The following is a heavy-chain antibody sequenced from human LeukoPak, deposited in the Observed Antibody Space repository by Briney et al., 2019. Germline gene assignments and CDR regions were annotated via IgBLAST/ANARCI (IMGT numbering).Heavy chain of an antibody. J-gene: IGHJ4*02. Sequence: SETLSLTCTVSGGPISSFYWNWIRQPPGKGLEWIGYIYHSESTNYNPSLKGRVTISADTSKNQFSLKLSSVTAADTAVYYCARGTSYSGATFLYWGQGTLVTVSS. CDR3: ARGTSYSGATFLY. V-gene: IGHV4-59*01. D-gene: IGHD1-26*01. CDR2: IYHSEST. CDR1: GGPISSFY.